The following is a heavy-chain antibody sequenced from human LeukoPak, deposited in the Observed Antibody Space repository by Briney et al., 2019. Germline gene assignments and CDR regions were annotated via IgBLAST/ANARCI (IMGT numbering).Heavy chain of an antibody. J-gene: IGHJ4*02. V-gene: IGHV3-23*01. CDR1: GFTFSSYA. CDR3: AKWFTFGGVIVNDY. D-gene: IGHD3-16*02. Sequence: EPGGSLRLSCAASGFTFSSYAMSWVRQAPGKGLEWVSAISGSGGSTYYADSVKGRFTISRDNSKNTLYLQMNSLRAEDTAVYYCAKWFTFGGVIVNDYWGQGTLVTVSS. CDR2: ISGSGGST.